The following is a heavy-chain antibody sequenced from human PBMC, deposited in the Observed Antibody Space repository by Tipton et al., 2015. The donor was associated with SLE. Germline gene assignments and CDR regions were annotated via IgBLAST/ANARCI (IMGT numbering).Heavy chain of an antibody. CDR3: ARGGNGYSFFDY. CDR1: AGSFGGYY. V-gene: IGHV4-34*01. J-gene: IGHJ4*02. Sequence: TLSLTCAVYAGSFGGYYWSWIRQSPGKGLEWIGEINHSGSTNYNPSLKSRVTISVDTSKNQFSLKVSSVTAADTAVYYCARGGNGYSFFDYWGQGTLVTVSS. CDR2: INHSGST. D-gene: IGHD2-21*01.